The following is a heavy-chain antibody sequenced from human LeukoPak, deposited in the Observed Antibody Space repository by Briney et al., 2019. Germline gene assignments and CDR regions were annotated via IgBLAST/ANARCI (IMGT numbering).Heavy chain of an antibody. J-gene: IGHJ4*02. V-gene: IGHV1-3*01. D-gene: IGHD2-15*01. CDR2: ISVGNGDT. CDR1: GYTFTSYA. CDR3: ARDGHCSGGSCYSIY. Sequence: ASVKVSCKASGYTFTSYAMHWVRQAPGQRLEWMGWISVGNGDTKYSQNFQGRVTFTRDTSASTTYMELSSLRSEDTAVYYCARDGHCSGGSCYSIYWGQGTLVTVSS.